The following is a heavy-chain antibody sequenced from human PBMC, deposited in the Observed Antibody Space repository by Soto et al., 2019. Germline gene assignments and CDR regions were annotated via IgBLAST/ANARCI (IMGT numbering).Heavy chain of an antibody. V-gene: IGHV2-5*02. CDR3: ARCWGGGNDFNGGFDL. CDR2: IYWDDDK. J-gene: IGHJ2*01. CDR1: GLSLRSSAVG. D-gene: IGHD2-15*01. Sequence: QTTLKESGPTLVKPTQTLTLTCTFPGLSLRSSAVGVGWIRQPPGKTLQWLALIYWDDDKRYSPSLKSSLTITKVTSKTQTVLTLTNMDPVDTATAYWARCWGGGNDFNGGFDLWGRGTLVTVSS.